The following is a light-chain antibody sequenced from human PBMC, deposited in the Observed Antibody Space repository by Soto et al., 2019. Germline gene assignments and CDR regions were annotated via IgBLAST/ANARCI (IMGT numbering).Light chain of an antibody. Sequence: DIQMTQSPSTLSASVGDRVTITCRASQSISSWLAWYQQKPGKAPKLLIYKASSLESGVPSRFSRSGSGTEFTLTSSSLQPDDFATYYCQQYNSYPTLGQGTKVEIK. CDR2: KAS. J-gene: IGKJ1*01. CDR3: QQYNSYPT. CDR1: QSISSW. V-gene: IGKV1-5*03.